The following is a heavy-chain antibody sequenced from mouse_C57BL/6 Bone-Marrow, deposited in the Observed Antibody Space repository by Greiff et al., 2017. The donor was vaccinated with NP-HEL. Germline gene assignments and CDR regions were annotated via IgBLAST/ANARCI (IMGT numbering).Heavy chain of an antibody. V-gene: IGHV1-64*01. CDR1: GYTFTSYW. CDR2: IHPNSGST. Sequence: VQLKQPGAELVKPGASVKLSCKASGYTFTSYWMHWVKQRPGQGLEWIGMIHPNSGSTNYNEKFKSKATLTVDKSSSTAYMQLSSLTSEDSAVYYCARGELRRWFAYWGQGTLVTVSA. D-gene: IGHD2-4*01. J-gene: IGHJ3*01. CDR3: ARGELRRWFAY.